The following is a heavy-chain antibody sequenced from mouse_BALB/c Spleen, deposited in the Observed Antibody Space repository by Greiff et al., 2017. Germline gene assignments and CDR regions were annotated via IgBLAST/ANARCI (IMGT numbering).Heavy chain of an antibody. D-gene: IGHD1-1*02. J-gene: IGHJ2*01. CDR1: GYSITSDYA. V-gene: IGHV3-2*02. Sequence: VQLQQSGPGLVKPSQSLSLTCTVTGYSITSDYAWNWIRQFPGNKLEWMGYISYSGSTSYNPSLKSRISITRDTSKNQFFLQLNSVTTEDTATYYCARDGGNEYYFDYWGQGTTLTVSS. CDR3: ARDGGNEYYFDY. CDR2: ISYSGST.